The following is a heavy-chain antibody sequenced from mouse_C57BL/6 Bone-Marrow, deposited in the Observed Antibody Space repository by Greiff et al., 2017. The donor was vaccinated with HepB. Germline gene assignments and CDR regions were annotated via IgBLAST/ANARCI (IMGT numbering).Heavy chain of an antibody. CDR3: ARALGAMDY. Sequence: EVKVVESGGGLVKPGGSLKLSCAASGFTFSSYAMSWVRQTPEKRLEWVATISDGGSYTYYPDNVKGRFTISRDNAKNNLYLQMSHLKSEDTAMYYCARALGAMDYWGQGTSVTVSS. J-gene: IGHJ4*01. V-gene: IGHV5-4*03. CDR1: GFTFSSYA. D-gene: IGHD3-3*01. CDR2: ISDGGSYT.